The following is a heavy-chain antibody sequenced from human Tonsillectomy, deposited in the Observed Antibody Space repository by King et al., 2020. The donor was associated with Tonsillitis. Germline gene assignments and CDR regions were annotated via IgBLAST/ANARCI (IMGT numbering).Heavy chain of an antibody. CDR2: SYYSGST. CDR1: GGSISSYY. CDR3: ASQEAGGYSYGYDPWYFDL. V-gene: IGHV4-59*08. J-gene: IGHJ2*01. D-gene: IGHD5-18*01. Sequence: QLQESGPGLVKPSETLSLTCTVSGGSISSYYWSWIRQPPGKGLEWIGYSYYSGSTNYNPSLTSRVTISVDTSKNQFSLKLSSVTAADTAVYYCASQEAGGYSYGYDPWYFDLWGRGTLVTVSS.